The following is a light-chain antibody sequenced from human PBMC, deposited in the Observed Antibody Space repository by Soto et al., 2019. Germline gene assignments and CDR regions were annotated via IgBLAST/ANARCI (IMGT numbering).Light chain of an antibody. CDR1: SSNIGSNY. J-gene: IGLJ3*02. Sequence: QSVLTQPPSASGTPGQRVTISCSESSSNIGSNYVYWYQQLPGTAPKLPIYRNNQRPSGVPDRFSGSKSGTSASLAISGLRSEDEANYYCAAWDDSLSGVVFGGGTKLTVL. CDR2: RNN. CDR3: AAWDDSLSGVV. V-gene: IGLV1-47*01.